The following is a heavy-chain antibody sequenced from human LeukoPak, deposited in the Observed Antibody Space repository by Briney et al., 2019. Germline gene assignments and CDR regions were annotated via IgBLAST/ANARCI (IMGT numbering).Heavy chain of an antibody. CDR3: AREIGVVPHLDY. CDR2: IYYSGST. D-gene: IGHD3-22*01. Sequence: PSETLSLTCTVSGGSISSYYWSWIRQPPGKGLEWIGYIYYSGSTNYNPSLKSRVTISVDTSKNQFPLKLSSVTAADTAVYYCAREIGVVPHLDYWGQGTLVTVSS. J-gene: IGHJ4*02. CDR1: GGSISSYY. V-gene: IGHV4-59*01.